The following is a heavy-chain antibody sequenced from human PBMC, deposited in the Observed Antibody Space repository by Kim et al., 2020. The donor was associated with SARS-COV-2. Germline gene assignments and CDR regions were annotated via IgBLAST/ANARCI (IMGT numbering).Heavy chain of an antibody. D-gene: IGHD3-16*01. V-gene: IGHV3-11*06. CDR3: ARVRLEENSPYRDVEQ. J-gene: IGHJ4*02. Sequence: SVKGRFTISRDNAKNSLFLQMNSLRAEDTAVYYCARVRLEENSPYRDVEQWGRGTLVTVSP.